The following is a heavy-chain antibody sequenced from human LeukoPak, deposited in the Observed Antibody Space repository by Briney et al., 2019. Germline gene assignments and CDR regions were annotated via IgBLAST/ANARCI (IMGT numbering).Heavy chain of an antibody. J-gene: IGHJ4*02. Sequence: ASVKVSCKASGYTFTSYGISWVRQAPGQGLEWMGWISAYNGNTNYAQKLQGRVTMTTDTSTSIVCMELRSLRSDDTAAYYCARNRYYYDSSGYYPTFDYWGQGTLVTVSA. CDR2: ISAYNGNT. CDR3: ARNRYYYDSSGYYPTFDY. V-gene: IGHV1-18*01. CDR1: GYTFTSYG. D-gene: IGHD3-22*01.